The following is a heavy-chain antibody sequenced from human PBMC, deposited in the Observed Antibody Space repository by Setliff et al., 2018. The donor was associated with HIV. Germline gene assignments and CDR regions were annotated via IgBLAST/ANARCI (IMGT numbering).Heavy chain of an antibody. V-gene: IGHV3-64*02. CDR1: GFTFSSYA. J-gene: IGHJ4*02. CDR3: ARLYSTFDY. CDR2: ISSNGGST. D-gene: IGHD2-21*01. Sequence: GSLRLSCAASGFTFSSYAMHWVRQAPGKGLEYVSAISSNGGSTYYADSVKGRFTISRDNSKNTLYLQMGSLRAEDMAVYYCARLYSTFDYWGQGTLVTVSS.